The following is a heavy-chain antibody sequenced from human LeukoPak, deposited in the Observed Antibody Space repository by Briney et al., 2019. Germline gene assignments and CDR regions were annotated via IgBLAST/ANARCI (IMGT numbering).Heavy chain of an antibody. CDR2: IIPIFGTA. V-gene: IGHV1-69*13. D-gene: IGHD3-3*01. CDR3: ALSVFGVVIEPRCTDYGMDV. Sequence: GASVKVSCKASGGTFSSYAISWVRQAPGQGLEWMGGIIPIFGTANYAQKFQGRVTITADESTSTAYMELSSLRSEDTAVYYCALSVFGVVIEPRCTDYGMDVWGQGTTVTVSS. J-gene: IGHJ6*02. CDR1: GGTFSSYA.